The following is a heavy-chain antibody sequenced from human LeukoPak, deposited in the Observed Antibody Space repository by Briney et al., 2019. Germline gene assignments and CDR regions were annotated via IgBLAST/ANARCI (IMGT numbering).Heavy chain of an antibody. CDR3: AKEELMTTVSIDY. V-gene: IGHV3-21*01. D-gene: IGHD4-17*01. CDR2: ITGSSTYT. J-gene: IGHJ4*02. CDR1: GFTFSIYN. Sequence: GGSLRLSCVGSGFTFSIYNMNWVRQAPGKGLEWVSSITGSSTYTNYADSLKGRFTISRDNAKNSMYLEMNSLTAEDTAVYYCAKEELMTTVSIDYWGQGTLVTVSS.